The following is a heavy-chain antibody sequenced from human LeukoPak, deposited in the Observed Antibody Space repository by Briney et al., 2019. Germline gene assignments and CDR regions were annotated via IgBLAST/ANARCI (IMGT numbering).Heavy chain of an antibody. CDR2: ITPNSGGT. J-gene: IGHJ5*02. D-gene: IGHD2-2*02. CDR1: GYTFTAYY. V-gene: IGHV1-2*02. Sequence: ASVKVSCKASGYTFTAYYMHWVRQAPGQGLEWRGWITPNSGGTKYAQKFQGRVTMTRDTSISTAYMELSGLRSDDTAVYYCARGFRLSAIEDWFDPWGQGTLVTASS. CDR3: ARGFRLSAIEDWFDP.